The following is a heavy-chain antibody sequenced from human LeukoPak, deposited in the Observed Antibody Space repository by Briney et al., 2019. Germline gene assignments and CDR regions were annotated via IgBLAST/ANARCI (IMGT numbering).Heavy chain of an antibody. CDR3: AKETDASSSYNFHY. CDR1: GCCFSNFG. Sequence: GESLTLSCTVSGCCFSNFGMHWVRQAPGRGLEWVAIVSHDGSQQFYADSVKRRFIISRDNSQNSMHLQMSSLRVEDTGVYYCAKETDASSSYNFHYWGQGDLVTVSS. D-gene: IGHD3-22*01. CDR2: VSHDGSQQ. J-gene: IGHJ4*02. V-gene: IGHV3-30*18.